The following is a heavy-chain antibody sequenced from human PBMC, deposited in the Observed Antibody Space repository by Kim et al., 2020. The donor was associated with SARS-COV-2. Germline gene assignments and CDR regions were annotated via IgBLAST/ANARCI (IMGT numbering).Heavy chain of an antibody. CDR1: GGSISSSSYY. D-gene: IGHD3-22*01. V-gene: IGHV4-39*01. CDR2: IYYSGST. CDR3: ARLVVIGYDSSGYYRGFDY. Sequence: SETLSLTCTVSGGSISSSSYYWGWIRQPPGKGLEWIGSIYYSGSTYYNPSLKSRVTISVDTSKNQFSLKLSSVTAADTAVYYCARLVVIGYDSSGYYRGFDYWGQGTLVTVSS. J-gene: IGHJ4*02.